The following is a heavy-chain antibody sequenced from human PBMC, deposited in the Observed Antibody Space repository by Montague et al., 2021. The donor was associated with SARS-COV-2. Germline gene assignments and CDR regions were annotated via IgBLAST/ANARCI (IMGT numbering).Heavy chain of an antibody. Sequence: SVKVSCKVSGNSLSQFSIHWVRQAPGKGLEWLGGFDPEDGETINAQKFQGRLTMTEDRSTDTAYMELSSLRSDDTAVYYCATIGDTMVRAVRYHYSAMDLWGQGTTVIVSS. CDR3: ATIGDTMVRAVRYHYSAMDL. V-gene: IGHV1-24*01. CDR2: FDPEDGET. CDR1: GNSLSQFS. J-gene: IGHJ6*02. D-gene: IGHD3-10*01.